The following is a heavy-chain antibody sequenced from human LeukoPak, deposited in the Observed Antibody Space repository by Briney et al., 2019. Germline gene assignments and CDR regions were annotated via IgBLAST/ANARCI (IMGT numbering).Heavy chain of an antibody. Sequence: GESLKISCKGSGYSFTSYWIGWVRQMPGKGLEWMGIIYPGDSDTRYSPSFQGQVTISADKSISTAYLQWSSLKASDTAMYYCARSKTGGDSSGYYYDYWGQGTLVTVSS. D-gene: IGHD3-22*01. CDR3: ARSKTGGDSSGYYYDY. V-gene: IGHV5-51*01. CDR2: IYPGDSDT. J-gene: IGHJ4*02. CDR1: GYSFTSYW.